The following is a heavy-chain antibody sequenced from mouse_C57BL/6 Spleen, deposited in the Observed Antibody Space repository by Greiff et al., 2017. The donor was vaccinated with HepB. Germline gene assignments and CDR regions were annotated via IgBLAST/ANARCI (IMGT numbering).Heavy chain of an antibody. V-gene: IGHV1-82*01. CDR1: GYAFSSSW. Sequence: QVQLQQSGPELVKPGASVKISCKASGYAFSSSWMNWVKQRPGKGLEWIGRIYPGDGDTNYNGKFKGKATLTADKSSSTAYMQLSSLTSEDSAVYFCARDYVKYYAMDYWGQGTSVTVSS. CDR2: IYPGDGDT. J-gene: IGHJ4*01. D-gene: IGHD1-1*01. CDR3: ARDYVKYYAMDY.